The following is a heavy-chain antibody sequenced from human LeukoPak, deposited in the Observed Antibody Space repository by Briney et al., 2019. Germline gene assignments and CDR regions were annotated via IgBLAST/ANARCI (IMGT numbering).Heavy chain of an antibody. V-gene: IGHV3-30-3*01. Sequence: XSLXLSXAAXXFTFSSYXXHWVRQAPGXXLEXVAVXSYDGSNKYYADSVKGRFTISRDNSKNTLYLQMNSLRAEDTAVYYCARAEPRIAAAGHFDYWGQGTLVTVSS. J-gene: IGHJ4*02. CDR2: XSYDGSNK. D-gene: IGHD6-13*01. CDR1: XFTFSSYX. CDR3: ARAEPRIAAAGHFDY.